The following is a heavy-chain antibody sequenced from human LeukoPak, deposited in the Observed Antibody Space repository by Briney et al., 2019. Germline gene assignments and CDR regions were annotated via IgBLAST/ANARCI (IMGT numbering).Heavy chain of an antibody. CDR1: GFTFSSYA. V-gene: IGHV3-53*01. Sequence: PGGSLRLSCAASGFTFSSYAMSWVRQAPGKGLEWVSVIYSGGSTYYADSVKGRFTISRDNSKNTLYLQMNSLRAEDTAVYYCAILRYYYYYMDVWGKGTTVTISS. J-gene: IGHJ6*03. CDR3: AILRYYYYYMDV. CDR2: IYSGGST.